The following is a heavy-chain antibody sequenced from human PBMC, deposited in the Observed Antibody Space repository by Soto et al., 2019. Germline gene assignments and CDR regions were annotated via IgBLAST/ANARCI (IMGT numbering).Heavy chain of an antibody. CDR2: IRSDGAGA. V-gene: IGHV3-23*01. CDR3: TKCAVLLPKSGGWCNCIDS. D-gene: IGHD2-21*01. Sequence: GGSLRLSRSAAGSTVSNSAIIWVRQAPGKGREWVSGIRSDGAGAYYAASVKGRFTVSRDNSNNTLYVQMPRLRAEDTDVYYCTKCAVLLPKSGGWCNCIDSWGQGPLVTVSS. CDR1: GSTVSNSA. J-gene: IGHJ5*01.